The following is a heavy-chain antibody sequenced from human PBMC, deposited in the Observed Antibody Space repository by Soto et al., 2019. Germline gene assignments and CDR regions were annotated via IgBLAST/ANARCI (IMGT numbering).Heavy chain of an antibody. V-gene: IGHV5-51*01. CDR1: GYSYTTYW. J-gene: IGHJ6*01. CDR2: IYPGDSDT. D-gene: IGHD6-6*01. CDR3: ARCIAARRQNSFYGMDV. Sequence: GASQKISCTGSGYSYTTYWIGWVRQIPGKGLEWMGIIYPGDSDTRYSPSFQGQVTISADNSISTAYLQWSSLKASDTAMYYCARCIAARRQNSFYGMDVWGEGTTVTVSS.